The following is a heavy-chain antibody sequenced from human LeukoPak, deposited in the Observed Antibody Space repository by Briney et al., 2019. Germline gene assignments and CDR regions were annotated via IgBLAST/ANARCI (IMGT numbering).Heavy chain of an antibody. V-gene: IGHV3-23*01. CDR1: GFTVRSNY. CDR2: IRGSGGST. CDR3: AKGPGRAAAGRRNWFDP. J-gene: IGHJ5*02. Sequence: GGSLRLSCAASGFTVRSNYMSWVRQAPGKGREWVSAIRGSGGSTYYGVSVKGRFTISRDNSKNTLYLQMNSLGAEDTAVYYCAKGPGRAAAGRRNWFDPWGQGTLVTVSS. D-gene: IGHD6-13*01.